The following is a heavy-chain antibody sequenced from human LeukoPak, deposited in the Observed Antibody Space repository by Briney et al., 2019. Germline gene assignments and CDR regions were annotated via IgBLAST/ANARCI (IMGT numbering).Heavy chain of an antibody. V-gene: IGHV4-59*01. J-gene: IGHJ4*02. CDR2: VYYTGTT. CDR3: TTVKAAAALDS. D-gene: IGHD6-25*01. CDR1: GASISGYY. Sequence: SETLSLTCTVSGASISGYYWSWIRQPPGKGLEWIGYVYYTGTTTYNPSLKSPLTISIDTSKNQFSLNLSSVTPADTAVYYCTTVKAAAALDSWGQGTLVTVSS.